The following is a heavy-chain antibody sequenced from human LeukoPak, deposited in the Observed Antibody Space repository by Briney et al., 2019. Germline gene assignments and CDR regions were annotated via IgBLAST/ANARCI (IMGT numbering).Heavy chain of an antibody. V-gene: IGHV3-23*01. CDR2: ISGSGGST. Sequence: GGSLRLSCAASGFSFSNAWLSWVRQAPGKGLEWVSAISGSGGSTYYADSVKGRFTISRDNSKNTLYLQMNSLRAEDTAVYYCAKDLGLIAAAQLDYWGQGTLVTVSS. CDR1: GFSFSNAW. D-gene: IGHD6-13*01. J-gene: IGHJ4*02. CDR3: AKDLGLIAAAQLDY.